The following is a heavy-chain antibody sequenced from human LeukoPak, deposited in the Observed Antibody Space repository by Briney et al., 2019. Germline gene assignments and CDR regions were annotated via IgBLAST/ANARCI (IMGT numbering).Heavy chain of an antibody. J-gene: IGHJ4*02. CDR3: ARARRYSSSEFDY. D-gene: IGHD6-6*01. V-gene: IGHV1-69*01. CDR2: IIPIFGTA. Sequence: SVKVSCKACGGTFSSYAISWVRQAPGQGLEWMGGIIPIFGTANYAQKFQGRVTITADESTSTAYMELSSLRSEDTAVYYCARARRYSSSEFDYWGQGTLVTVSS. CDR1: GGTFSSYA.